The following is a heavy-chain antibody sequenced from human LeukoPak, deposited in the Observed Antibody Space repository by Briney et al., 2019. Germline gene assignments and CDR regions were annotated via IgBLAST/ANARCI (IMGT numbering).Heavy chain of an antibody. D-gene: IGHD6-19*01. CDR2: ISPSGST. Sequence: SETLSLTCTVSGGSISSSTYYWTWIRQPAGKALEWIGRISPSGSTTHNPSLKSRVTISADTSKNQFSLKLSSVTAADTAVYYCARAKLYTNGSFGYYMDVWGRGTTVIVSS. V-gene: IGHV4-61*02. J-gene: IGHJ6*03. CDR3: ARAKLYTNGSFGYYMDV. CDR1: GGSISSSTYY.